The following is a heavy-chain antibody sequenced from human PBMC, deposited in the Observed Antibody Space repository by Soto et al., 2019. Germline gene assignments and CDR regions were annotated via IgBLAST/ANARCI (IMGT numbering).Heavy chain of an antibody. Sequence: EVQLLESGGGLVQPGGSLRLSCAASGFTFSSFVMNWVRQAPWNGLEWVSTVSPGGDVSHYTDSVKGRFTISRDNSRRTLHLQADSLRSDDAAVYSCVRRAITATTNWGAFYVWGQWTWVTFSS. J-gene: IGHJ3*01. D-gene: IGHD1-20*01. CDR3: VRRAITATTNWGAFYV. CDR1: GFTFSSFV. V-gene: IGHV3-23*01. CDR2: VSPGGDVS.